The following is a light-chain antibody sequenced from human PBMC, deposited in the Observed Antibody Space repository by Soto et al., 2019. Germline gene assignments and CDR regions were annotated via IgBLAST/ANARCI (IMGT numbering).Light chain of an antibody. Sequence: ESVLTQSPGTLSLSPGERATLSCRASQSVSGSHLAWYRQKPGQAPRLLIYGASSRATGIPDRFSGSGSGTDFTLSIRRLEPEDFAVYYCQHYGFSLITFGQGTRLEIK. CDR3: QHYGFSLIT. J-gene: IGKJ5*01. CDR1: QSVSGSH. CDR2: GAS. V-gene: IGKV3-20*01.